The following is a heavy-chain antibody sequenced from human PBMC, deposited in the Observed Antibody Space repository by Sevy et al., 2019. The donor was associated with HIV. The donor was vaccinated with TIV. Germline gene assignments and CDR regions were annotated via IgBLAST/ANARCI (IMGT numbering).Heavy chain of an antibody. V-gene: IGHV1-18*01. CDR3: ARAPSGSQGPGQYFHH. Sequence: ASVKVSCKASGYTFTNYHITWVRQAPGQGLEWMGWITPNNGNTNYARRLQGRVTMTTDKSTATDYMELRSLRSDAAAVYYCARAPSGSQGPGQYFHHWGQGTLVTVSS. CDR1: GYTFTNYH. J-gene: IGHJ1*01. D-gene: IGHD1-26*01. CDR2: ITPNNGNT.